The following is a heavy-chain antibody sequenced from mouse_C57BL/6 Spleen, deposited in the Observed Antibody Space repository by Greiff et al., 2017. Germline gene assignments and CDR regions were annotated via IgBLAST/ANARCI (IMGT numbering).Heavy chain of an antibody. D-gene: IGHD3-2*02. CDR1: GYTFTSYW. CDR2: IDPSDSYT. Sequence: QVQLQQPGAELVKPGASVKLSCKASGYTFTSYWMQWVKQRPGQGLEWIGEIDPSDSYTNYNQKFKGKATLTVAPSSSTAYMRLSSLKSEDSAVYYCARRERLRLRGGMDYWGQGTSVTVSS. J-gene: IGHJ4*01. V-gene: IGHV1-50*01. CDR3: ARRERLRLRGGMDY.